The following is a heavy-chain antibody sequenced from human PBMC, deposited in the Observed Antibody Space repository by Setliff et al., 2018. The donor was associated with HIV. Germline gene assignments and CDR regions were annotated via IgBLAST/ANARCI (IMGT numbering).Heavy chain of an antibody. J-gene: IGHJ3*02. Sequence: PSETLSLTCTVSGDSISSDFYWGWIRQPPGKGLEWIGSIYHSGNTYYMPSLQSRVTISVDMSKNQFSLNLNSVTAADTAVYYCARGQGCGGGCHYALEMWGQGTMVTVS. CDR1: GDSISSDFY. V-gene: IGHV4-38-2*02. CDR3: ARGQGCGGGCHYALEM. CDR2: IYHSGNT. D-gene: IGHD2-21*02.